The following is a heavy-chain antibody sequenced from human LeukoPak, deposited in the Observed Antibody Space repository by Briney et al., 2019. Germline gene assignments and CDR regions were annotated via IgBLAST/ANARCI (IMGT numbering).Heavy chain of an antibody. CDR1: GFTFSSYG. D-gene: IGHD6-13*01. V-gene: IGHV3-30*02. CDR2: IRYDGSNK. J-gene: IGHJ4*02. CDR3: ASPKASSSWYDEVTFDY. Sequence: GGSLRLSCAASGFTFSSYGMHWVRQAPGKGLEWVAFIRYDGSNKYYADSVKGRFTISRDNSKNTLYLQMNSLRAEDTAVYYCASPKASSSWYDEVTFDYWGQGTLVTVSS.